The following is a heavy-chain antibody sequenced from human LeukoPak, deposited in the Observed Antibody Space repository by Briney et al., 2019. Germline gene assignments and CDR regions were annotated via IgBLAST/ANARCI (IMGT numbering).Heavy chain of an antibody. D-gene: IGHD6-13*01. CDR3: ARVPYTSSRSGRPYYYGMDV. J-gene: IGHJ6*02. V-gene: IGHV3-13*01. CDR2: IGTAGDT. Sequence: PGGSLRLSCAASGFMFSSHDMHWVRQVPGKGLEWVSAIGTAGDTHYADSVKGRFTISRENAKNSLYLQMNSLRVGDTAVNYCARVPYTSSRSGRPYYYGMDVWGQGTTVTVSS. CDR1: GFMFSSHD.